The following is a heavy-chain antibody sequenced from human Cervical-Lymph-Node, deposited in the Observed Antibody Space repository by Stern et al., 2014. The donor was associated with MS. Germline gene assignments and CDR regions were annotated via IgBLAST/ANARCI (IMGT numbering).Heavy chain of an antibody. V-gene: IGHV1-46*01. CDR1: GDTSMTYY. J-gene: IGHJ4*02. CDR2: INPVRGST. CDR3: AGARMMITPTSLDI. D-gene: IGHD3-16*01. Sequence: QVQLVESGAEVKKPGASVKVSCKASGDTSMTYYIHWVRQAPGKGLEWMGIINPVRGSTNLAQKFQDRVSMTWDTSTSTVFLELSSLRSEDTAVYYCAGARMMITPTSLDIWGRGTLVTVSS.